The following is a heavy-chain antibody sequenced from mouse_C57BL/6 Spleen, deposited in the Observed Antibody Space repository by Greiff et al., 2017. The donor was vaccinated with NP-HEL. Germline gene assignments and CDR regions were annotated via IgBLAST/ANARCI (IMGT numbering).Heavy chain of an antibody. Sequence: VEESGGGLVKPGGSLKLSCAASGFTFSSYAMSWVRQTPEKRLEWVATISDGGSYTYYPDNVKGRFTISRDNAKNNLYLQMSHLKSEDTAMYYCARDPRVYYAMDYWGQGTSVTVSS. V-gene: IGHV5-4*01. J-gene: IGHJ4*01. CDR1: GFTFSSYA. D-gene: IGHD3-3*01. CDR2: ISDGGSYT. CDR3: ARDPRVYYAMDY.